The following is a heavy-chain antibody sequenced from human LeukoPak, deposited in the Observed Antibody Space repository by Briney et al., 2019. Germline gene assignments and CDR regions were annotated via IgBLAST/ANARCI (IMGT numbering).Heavy chain of an antibody. J-gene: IGHJ4*02. V-gene: IGHV3-74*01. CDR3: ARESGYSYGFDY. D-gene: IGHD5-18*01. CDR2: INSDGSST. CDR1: GFTFSSYW. Sequence: PGGSLRLSCAASGFTFSSYWMHWVRQAPGKGLVWVSRINSDGSSTSYADSVKGRFTISRDNAKNTLYLQMNSLRAEDTAVYYCARESGYSYGFDYWGQGTLVTVSS.